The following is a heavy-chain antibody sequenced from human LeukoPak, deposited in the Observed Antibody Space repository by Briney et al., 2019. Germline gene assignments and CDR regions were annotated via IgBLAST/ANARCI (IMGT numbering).Heavy chain of an antibody. CDR3: ARASWVSSTDAVR. Sequence: GGSLRLSCAASGLIFSSFAMSWVRQGPGRGLEWVSSHRGNGETFYSDSVKGRFTLYSDSSRNTVYLQMNNLRVEDTAIYYCARASWVSSTDAVRWGQGTLVTVSS. CDR1: GLIFSSFA. D-gene: IGHD3-10*01. J-gene: IGHJ4*02. V-gene: IGHV3-23*01. CDR2: HRGNGET.